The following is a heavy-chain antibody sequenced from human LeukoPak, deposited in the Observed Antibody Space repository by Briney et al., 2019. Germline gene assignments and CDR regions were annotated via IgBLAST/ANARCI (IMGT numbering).Heavy chain of an antibody. Sequence: ASVKVSCKASGYTFTSYGISWVRQAPGQGLEWMGWISAYNGNTNYAQKLQGRVTMTTDTSTSTAYMELRSLRSDDTAVYYCARGLLNRQQLYGAFDIWGQGTMVTVSS. CDR3: ARGLLNRQQLYGAFDI. CDR2: ISAYNGNT. CDR1: GYTFTSYG. V-gene: IGHV1-18*01. D-gene: IGHD6-13*01. J-gene: IGHJ3*02.